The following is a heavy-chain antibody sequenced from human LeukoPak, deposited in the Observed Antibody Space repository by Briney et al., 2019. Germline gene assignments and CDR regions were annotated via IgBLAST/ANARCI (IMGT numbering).Heavy chain of an antibody. V-gene: IGHV1-46*01. J-gene: IGHJ4*02. Sequence: GASVTVSFTASGYTFTIYYMHWVRQAPGQGLEWMGIINPSGGSTSYAQKFQGRVTMTRDTSTSTVYMELSSLRSEDTAVYYCARDSRYNFDYWGQGTLVTVSS. CDR3: ARDSRYNFDY. CDR2: INPSGGST. D-gene: IGHD1-1*01. CDR1: GYTFTIYY.